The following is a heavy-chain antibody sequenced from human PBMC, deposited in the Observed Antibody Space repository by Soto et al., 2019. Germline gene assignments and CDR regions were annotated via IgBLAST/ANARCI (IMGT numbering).Heavy chain of an antibody. CDR3: AKILSMVTSYYYGMDV. Sequence: PGGSLRLSCAASGFTFSTYPMIWVRQAPGEGLECVGSISDSGANTYYADSVRGRFTISRDNSKNTLYLQMNSLRDDDTAVYYCAKILSMVTSYYYGMDVWGHGTTVTVSS. CDR1: GFTFSTYP. J-gene: IGHJ6*02. CDR2: ISDSGANT. V-gene: IGHV3-23*01. D-gene: IGHD4-17*01.